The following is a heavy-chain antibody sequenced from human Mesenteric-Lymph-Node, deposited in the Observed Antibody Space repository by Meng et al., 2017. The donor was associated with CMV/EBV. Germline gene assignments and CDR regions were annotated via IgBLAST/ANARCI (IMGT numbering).Heavy chain of an antibody. Sequence: GGSLRLSCAASGFTFSSYTMNWVRQAPGKGLEWVSSISGSSSYIYYADSVKGRFTISRDNAKNSVYLQMNSLRAEDTAVYYCARVLALGYCSSTSCHYYFDYWGQGTLVTVSS. D-gene: IGHD2-2*01. CDR3: ARVLALGYCSSTSCHYYFDY. J-gene: IGHJ4*02. CDR2: ISGSSSYI. V-gene: IGHV3-21*01. CDR1: GFTFSSYT.